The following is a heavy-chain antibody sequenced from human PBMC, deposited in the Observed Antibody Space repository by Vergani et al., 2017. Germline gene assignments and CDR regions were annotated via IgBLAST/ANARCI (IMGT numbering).Heavy chain of an antibody. Sequence: VQLQESGPGLMKPSETLSLTCTVSGGSVASTDYYWGWIRRPPGKGLEWIGSFSRGGTTSFHPSVKSRVTISADTSKNRFSLKLTSVTAADTAVYYCARSQGDYWYFDLWGPGSLVTVSS. CDR2: FSRGGTT. D-gene: IGHD2-21*01. CDR3: ARSQGDYWYFDL. V-gene: IGHV4-39*01. CDR1: GGSVASTDYY. J-gene: IGHJ2*01.